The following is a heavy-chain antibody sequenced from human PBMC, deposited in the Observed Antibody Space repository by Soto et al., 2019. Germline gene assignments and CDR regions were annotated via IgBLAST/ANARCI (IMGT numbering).Heavy chain of an antibody. CDR3: ARDRSNSPDLLDS. J-gene: IGHJ4*02. Sequence: SATLSLTCSVSGGSIISDEYYWTWIRQPPGGGLEWIGHVYYTGSTSYSPSLKSRLTISVDTSKNQFSLRLNSVSAADTAVYYCARDRSNSPDLLDSWGRGTLVTVSS. V-gene: IGHV4-30-4*01. CDR1: GGSIISDEYY. CDR2: VYYTGST. D-gene: IGHD1-1*01.